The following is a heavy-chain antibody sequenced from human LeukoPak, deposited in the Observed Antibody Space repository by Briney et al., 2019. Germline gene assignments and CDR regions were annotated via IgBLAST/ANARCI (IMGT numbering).Heavy chain of an antibody. V-gene: IGHV4-34*01. D-gene: IGHD3/OR15-3a*01. CDR3: ARLDNY. Sequence: SETLSLTCAVYGGSFSSYYWSCIRQPPGKGLEWIGEINHSGSTNYNPSLKSRVTISVDTSKNQFSLKLSSVTAADTAVYYCARLDNYWGQGTLVTVSS. CDR2: INHSGST. CDR1: GGSFSSYY. J-gene: IGHJ4*02.